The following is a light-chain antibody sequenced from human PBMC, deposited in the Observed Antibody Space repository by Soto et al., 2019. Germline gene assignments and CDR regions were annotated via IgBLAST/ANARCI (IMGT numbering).Light chain of an antibody. CDR3: QQFNSNSWM. Sequence: DIQMTQSPSTLSASVGDRVTITCRASQSISTWLAWYQQKPGKAPKLLIYKASSLQSGVPSRFSGSGSGTEFTLTISSLQPDDFATYYCQQFNSNSWMFGQGTNVEIK. V-gene: IGKV1-5*03. J-gene: IGKJ1*01. CDR1: QSISTW. CDR2: KAS.